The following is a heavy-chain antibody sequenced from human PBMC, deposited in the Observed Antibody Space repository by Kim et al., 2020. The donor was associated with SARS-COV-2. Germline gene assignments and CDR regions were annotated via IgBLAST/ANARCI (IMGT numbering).Heavy chain of an antibody. CDR1: GCTFTGYY. CDR3: ARERITMVRGVRASYYYGMDV. V-gene: IGHV1-2*02. CDR2: INPNSGGT. Sequence: ASVKVSCKASGCTFTGYYMHWVRQAPGQGLEWMGWINPNSGGTNYAQKFQGRVTMTRDTSISTAYMELSRLRSDDTAVYYCARERITMVRGVRASYYYGMDVWGQGTTVTVSS. D-gene: IGHD3-10*01. J-gene: IGHJ6*02.